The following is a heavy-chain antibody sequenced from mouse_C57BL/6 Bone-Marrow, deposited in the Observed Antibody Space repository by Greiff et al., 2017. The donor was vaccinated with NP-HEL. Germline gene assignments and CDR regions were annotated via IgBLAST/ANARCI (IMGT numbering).Heavy chain of an antibody. Sequence: QVTLKVSGPGILQSSQTLSLTCSFSGFSLSTSGMGVSWIRQPSGKGLEWLAHIYWDDDKRYNPSLKSRLTTSKDTSRNQVFLNITSVDTADTATYYGARSLLWNPRNYFDYWGQGTTLTVSS. CDR1: GFSLSTSGMG. J-gene: IGHJ2*01. D-gene: IGHD2-10*01. CDR3: ARSLLWNPRNYFDY. CDR2: IYWDDDK. V-gene: IGHV8-12*01.